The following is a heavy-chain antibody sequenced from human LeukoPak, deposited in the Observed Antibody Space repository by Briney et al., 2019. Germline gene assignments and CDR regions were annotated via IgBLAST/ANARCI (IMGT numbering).Heavy chain of an antibody. CDR1: GFTFSSYS. V-gene: IGHV3-21*01. J-gene: IGHJ6*03. CDR2: ISSSSSYI. Sequence: PGGSLRLSCAASGFTFSSYSMNWVRQAPGKGLEWVPSISSSSSYIYYADSVKGRFTISRDNAKNSLYLQMNSLRAEDTAVYYCAREYYYDSSSYYYASYYMDVWGKGTTVTVSS. D-gene: IGHD3-22*01. CDR3: AREYYYDSSSYYYASYYMDV.